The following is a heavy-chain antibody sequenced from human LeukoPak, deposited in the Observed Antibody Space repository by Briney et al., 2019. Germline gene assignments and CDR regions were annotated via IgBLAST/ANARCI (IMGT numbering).Heavy chain of an antibody. CDR1: GYTFTDYY. V-gene: IGHV1-2*02. J-gene: IGHJ4*02. CDR2: INLNGGAT. CDR3: ASLYGDYVNSDY. Sequence: GASVTVSFTASGYTFTDYYIHWVRQAPGQGVEWMGWINLNGGATNYAQKFQGRVTMTRDTSISTAYMELSRLRSDDTAVYYCASLYGDYVNSDYWGQGTLVSVSS. D-gene: IGHD4-17*01.